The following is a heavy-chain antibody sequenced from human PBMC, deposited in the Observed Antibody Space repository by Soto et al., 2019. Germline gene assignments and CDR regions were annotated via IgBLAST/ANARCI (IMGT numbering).Heavy chain of an antibody. CDR1: GFTFSSYS. D-gene: IGHD2-15*01. CDR2: ISSSSSYI. V-gene: IGHV3-21*01. CDR3: ARDKGYCSGGSCYNWFDP. Sequence: EVQLVESGGSLVKPGGSLRLSCAASGFTFSSYSMNWVRQAPGKGLEWVSSISSSSSYIYYADSVKGRFTISRDNAKNSLYLQMNSLRAEDTAVYYCARDKGYCSGGSCYNWFDPWGQGTLVTVSS. J-gene: IGHJ5*02.